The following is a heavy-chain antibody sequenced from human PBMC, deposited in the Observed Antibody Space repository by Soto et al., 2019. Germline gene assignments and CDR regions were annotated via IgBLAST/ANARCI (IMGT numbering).Heavy chain of an antibody. V-gene: IGHV4-4*07. CDR2: IYTSGST. Sequence: PSEPLSLTCTVSCGSNSSYYRSWIQQPAGRGLEWIGRIYTSGSTNYNPSLKSRVNMSVDTSKNQFSLKLSSVTAADTAVYYCARGSNAGFDYWGQGTLVTVS. CDR1: CGSNSSYY. D-gene: IGHD4-4*01. CDR3: ARGSNAGFDY. J-gene: IGHJ4*02.